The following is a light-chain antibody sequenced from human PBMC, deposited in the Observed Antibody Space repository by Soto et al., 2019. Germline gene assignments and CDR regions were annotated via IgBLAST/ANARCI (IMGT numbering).Light chain of an antibody. CDR2: DAS. J-gene: IGKJ2*01. Sequence: EIVLTQSPGTLSLSPGERATLSCRASQSVSSSYLAWYQQKPGQAPRLLIYDASSRATGIPDRFSGSGSGTDFTLTISRLEPEDFAVYYCPQYGSSPPITFGQGTKLEIK. CDR3: PQYGSSPPIT. CDR1: QSVSSSY. V-gene: IGKV3-20*01.